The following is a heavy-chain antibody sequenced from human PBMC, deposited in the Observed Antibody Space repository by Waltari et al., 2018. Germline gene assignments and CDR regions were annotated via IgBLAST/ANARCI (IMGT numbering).Heavy chain of an antibody. CDR3: ARPMYYYDSSGYYYEDAFDI. D-gene: IGHD3-22*01. Sequence: QVQLVQSGAEVKKPGASVKVSCKASGYTFTSYDINWVRQATGQGLEWMGWMNPNSGNTGYAQKVQGRVTMTRNTSISTAYMELSSLRSEDTAVYYCARPMYYYDSSGYYYEDAFDIWGQGTMVTVSS. CDR2: MNPNSGNT. J-gene: IGHJ3*02. V-gene: IGHV1-8*01. CDR1: GYTFTSYD.